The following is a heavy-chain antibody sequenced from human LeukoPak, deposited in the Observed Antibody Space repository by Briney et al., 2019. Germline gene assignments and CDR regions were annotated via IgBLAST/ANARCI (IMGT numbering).Heavy chain of an antibody. V-gene: IGHV4-4*02. CDR2: IYHSGST. J-gene: IGHJ4*02. Sequence: PSETLSLTCAVSGGSISSSNWWSWVRQPPGKGLEWIGEIYHSGSTNYNPSLKSRVTISVDKSKNQFSLKLSSVTAADTAVYYCARSPLLYCSGGSCYPSPNFDYWGQGTLVTVSS. D-gene: IGHD2-15*01. CDR3: ARSPLLYCSGGSCYPSPNFDY. CDR1: GGSISSSNW.